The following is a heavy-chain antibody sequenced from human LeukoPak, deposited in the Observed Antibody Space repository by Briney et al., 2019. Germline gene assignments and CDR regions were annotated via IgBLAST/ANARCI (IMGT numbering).Heavy chain of an antibody. CDR1: GGSFSGYY. CDR3: ARDTGYCSGGSCTLFDY. D-gene: IGHD2-15*01. J-gene: IGHJ4*02. CDR2: IYTSGST. Sequence: SETLSLTCAVYGGSFSGYYWSWIRQPAGKGLEWIGRIYTSGSTNYNPSLKSRVTISVDTSKNQFSLKLSSVTAADTAVYYCARDTGYCSGGSCTLFDYWGQGTLVTVSS. V-gene: IGHV4-4*07.